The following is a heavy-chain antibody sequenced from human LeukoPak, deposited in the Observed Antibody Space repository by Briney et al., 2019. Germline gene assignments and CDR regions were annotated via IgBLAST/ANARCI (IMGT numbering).Heavy chain of an antibody. Sequence: PSETLSLTCTVSGGSMTSNTYYWSWIRQPAGKGLEWIGRIYTSGSTNYNPSLKSRVTLSVDTSKNQFSLKVNSVTAADTAVYFCGGVQYSASDYWGQGTLVTVSS. CDR3: GGVQYSASDY. CDR2: IYTSGST. D-gene: IGHD5-18*01. J-gene: IGHJ4*02. V-gene: IGHV4-61*02. CDR1: GGSMTSNTYY.